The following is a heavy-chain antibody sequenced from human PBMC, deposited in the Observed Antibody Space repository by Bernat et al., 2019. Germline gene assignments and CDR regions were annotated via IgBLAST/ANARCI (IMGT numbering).Heavy chain of an antibody. J-gene: IGHJ4*02. D-gene: IGHD2-15*01. Sequence: QVQLVQSGAEVKKPGASVKVSCKASGYTFTGYYMHWVRQAPGQGLERMGWINPNSGATNYAQKFQGRVTMTRDTSISTAYMELSRLRSDDTAVYYCARDGGSGTPHFDYWGQGTLVTVSS. CDR2: INPNSGAT. CDR1: GYTFTGYY. V-gene: IGHV1-2*02. CDR3: ARDGGSGTPHFDY.